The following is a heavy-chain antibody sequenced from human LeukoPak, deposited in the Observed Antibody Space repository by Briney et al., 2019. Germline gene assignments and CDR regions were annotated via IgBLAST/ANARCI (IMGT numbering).Heavy chain of an antibody. CDR2: IYYSGST. CDR1: GGSISSYY. V-gene: IGHV4-59*01. CDR3: ARDDDYGSAFDI. J-gene: IGHJ3*02. Sequence: PSETLSLTCTVSGGSISSYYWSWIQQPPGKGLEWIGYIYYSGSTNYNPSLKSRVTISVDTSKNQFSLKLSSVTAADTAVYYCARDDDYGSAFDIWGQGTMVTVSS. D-gene: IGHD4-17*01.